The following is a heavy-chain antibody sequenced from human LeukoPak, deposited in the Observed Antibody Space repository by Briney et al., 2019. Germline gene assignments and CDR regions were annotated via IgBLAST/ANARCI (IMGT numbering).Heavy chain of an antibody. Sequence: PSETLSLICSVSGGSISSYYWSWIRQPAGKGLEWIGRFYTSGSTNYNPSLKSRVTISVDTSKNQFSLKLSSVTAADTAVYYCARGGTRYYYGSGSYYNFWFDPWGQGTLVTVSS. V-gene: IGHV4-4*07. J-gene: IGHJ5*02. D-gene: IGHD3-10*01. CDR2: FYTSGST. CDR1: GGSISSYY. CDR3: ARGGTRYYYGSGSYYNFWFDP.